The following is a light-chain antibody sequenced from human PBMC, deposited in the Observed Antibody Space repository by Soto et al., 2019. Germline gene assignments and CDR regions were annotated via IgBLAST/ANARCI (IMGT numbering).Light chain of an antibody. CDR3: QQRSNLRYT. J-gene: IGKJ2*01. CDR2: DAS. CDR1: QSVSSS. Sequence: EVVLTQSPAILSFSPGERATLSGRARQSVSSSLAWYQQKPGQSPRLLVYDASNRATGIPAKFSGSVSGTDFKLTLSSLEREDSAVYYCQQRSNLRYTFGQGTKLEIK. V-gene: IGKV3-11*01.